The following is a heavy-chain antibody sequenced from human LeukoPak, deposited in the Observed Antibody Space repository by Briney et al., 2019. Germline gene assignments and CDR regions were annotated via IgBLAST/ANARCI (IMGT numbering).Heavy chain of an antibody. CDR3: AGDFGVTTSPRYYYYGMDV. D-gene: IGHD4-17*01. V-gene: IGHV1-69*04. CDR2: IIPILGIA. Sequence: SVKASCKASGGTFSSYAISWVRQAPGQGLEWMGRIIPILGIANYAQKFQGRVTITADKSTSTAYMELSSLRSEDTAVYYCAGDFGVTTSPRYYYYGMDVWGQGTTVTVSS. J-gene: IGHJ6*02. CDR1: GGTFSSYA.